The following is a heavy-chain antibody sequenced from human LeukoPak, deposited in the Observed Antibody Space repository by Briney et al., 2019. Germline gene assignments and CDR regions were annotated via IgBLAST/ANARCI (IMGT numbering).Heavy chain of an antibody. CDR1: DGSISSYY. Sequence: SETLSLTRTLHDGSISSYYWGSIRQPPGKGLKWIWYIYYNGSTNYNPSLKSRVTISVDTSKNQFSLKLSSVTAADTAVYYCARVEMATIGNWFDPWGQGTLVTVSS. CDR3: ARVEMATIGNWFDP. CDR2: IYYNGST. J-gene: IGHJ5*02. V-gene: IGHV4-59*01. D-gene: IGHD5-24*01.